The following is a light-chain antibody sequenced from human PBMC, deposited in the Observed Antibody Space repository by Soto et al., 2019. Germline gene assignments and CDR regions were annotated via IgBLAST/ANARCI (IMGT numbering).Light chain of an antibody. J-gene: IGKJ4*01. CDR1: QSISNC. Sequence: DIQMTQSPSTLSSSVGDRVTIACRASQSISNCLAWYQQKPGKAPKLLIYKTSNLESGLPSRFSGSGAGTVFSLTSSSLQPDVFATYYCQQYQSFSLTFGGGTRLEVK. CDR3: QQYQSFSLT. V-gene: IGKV1-5*03. CDR2: KTS.